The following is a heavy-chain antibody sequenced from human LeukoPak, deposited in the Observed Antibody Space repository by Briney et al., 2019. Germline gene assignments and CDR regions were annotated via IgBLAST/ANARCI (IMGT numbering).Heavy chain of an antibody. Sequence: GGSLRLSCAASGFTFSSYAMSWVRQAPGKGLEWVSAISGSGVSTYYADSVKGRFTISRDNSKNTLYLQMNSLRAEDTAVYYCAKEWDIVLVPAAISAFDIWGQGTMVTVSS. CDR2: ISGSGVST. J-gene: IGHJ3*02. CDR1: GFTFSSYA. V-gene: IGHV3-23*01. CDR3: AKEWDIVLVPAAISAFDI. D-gene: IGHD2-2*02.